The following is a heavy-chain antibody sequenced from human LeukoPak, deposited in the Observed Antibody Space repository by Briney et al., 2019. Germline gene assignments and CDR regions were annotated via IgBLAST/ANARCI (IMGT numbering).Heavy chain of an antibody. CDR2: ISSSSSYI. V-gene: IGHV3-21*01. D-gene: IGHD3-10*01. Sequence: PGGSLRLSCAASGFTFSSYSMNWVRQAPGKGLEWVSSISSSSSYIYYADSVKGRFTISRDYAKNSLYLQMNSLRAEDTAVYYCARDRLPYGSGSYWKDWGQGTLVTVSS. CDR3: ARDRLPYGSGSYWKD. J-gene: IGHJ4*02. CDR1: GFTFSSYS.